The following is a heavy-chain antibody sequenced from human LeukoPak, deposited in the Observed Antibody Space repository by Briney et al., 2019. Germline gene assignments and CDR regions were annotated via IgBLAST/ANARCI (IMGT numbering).Heavy chain of an antibody. D-gene: IGHD3-10*01. V-gene: IGHV3-11*01. J-gene: IGHJ6*03. Sequence: GGSLRLSCAASEFSVGSNYMTWVRQAPGKGLEWIAYLSSSGSAFSYADSVKGRFTIARDNAKNSVYLEMNSLRADDTAVYYCAITYYYGSGSYYIGSHYYYYMDVWGKGTTVTISS. CDR3: AITYYYGSGSYYIGSHYYYYMDV. CDR1: EFSVGSNY. CDR2: LSSSGSAF.